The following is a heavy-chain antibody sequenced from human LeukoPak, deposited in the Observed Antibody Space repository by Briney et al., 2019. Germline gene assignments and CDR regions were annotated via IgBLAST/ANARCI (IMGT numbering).Heavy chain of an antibody. D-gene: IGHD5-18*01. Sequence: GGSLRLSCAASGFTFSSYAMHWVRQAPGKGLEWVAVISYDGSNKYYADSVKGRFTISRDNSKNTLYLQMNSLRAEDTAVYYCARNGIHFYSYGYEYFQHWGQGTLVTVSS. J-gene: IGHJ1*01. CDR3: ARNGIHFYSYGYEYFQH. CDR2: ISYDGSNK. V-gene: IGHV3-30-3*01. CDR1: GFTFSSYA.